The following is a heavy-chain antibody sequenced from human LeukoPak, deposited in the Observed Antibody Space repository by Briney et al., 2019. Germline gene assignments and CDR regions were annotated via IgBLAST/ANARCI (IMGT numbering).Heavy chain of an antibody. CDR1: GFTVSSNY. V-gene: IGHV3-21*01. J-gene: IGHJ4*02. D-gene: IGHD3-10*01. Sequence: GGSLRLSCAASGFTVSSNYMSWVRQAPGKGLEWVSSISSSSSYIYYADSVKGRFTISRDNAKNSLYLQMNSLRAEDTAVYYCARGFLWSPFDYWGQGTLVTVSS. CDR3: ARGFLWSPFDY. CDR2: ISSSSSYI.